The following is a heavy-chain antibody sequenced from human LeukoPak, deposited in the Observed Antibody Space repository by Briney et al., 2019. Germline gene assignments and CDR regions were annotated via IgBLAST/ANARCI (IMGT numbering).Heavy chain of an antibody. CDR2: MGGNSGNT. J-gene: IGHJ4*02. Sequence: GGSLRLSCGASGFSVSHYAMTWVRQAPGKGLEWVASMGGNSGNTYFADSVKGRFTISRDNSISTAYLQWSSLKASDTAMYYCAAWGVRLGRFDYWGQGTLVTVSS. V-gene: IGHV3-23*01. CDR1: GFSVSHYA. CDR3: AAWGVRLGRFDY. D-gene: IGHD3-16*01.